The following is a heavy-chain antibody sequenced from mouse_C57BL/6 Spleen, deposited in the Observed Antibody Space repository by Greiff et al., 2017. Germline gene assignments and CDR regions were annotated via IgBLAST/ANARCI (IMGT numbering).Heavy chain of an antibody. CDR2: IDPSDSYT. V-gene: IGHV1-69*01. D-gene: IGHD1-1*01. J-gene: IGHJ2*01. CDR1: GYTFTSHW. Sequence: VKLQQPGAELVMPGASVKLSCKASGYTFTSHWMHWVKQRPGQGLEWIGEIDPSDSYTNYNQKFKGKSTLTVDKSSSTAYMQLSSLTSEDSAVYYCARDYGSSYDYWGQGTTLTVSS. CDR3: ARDYGSSYDY.